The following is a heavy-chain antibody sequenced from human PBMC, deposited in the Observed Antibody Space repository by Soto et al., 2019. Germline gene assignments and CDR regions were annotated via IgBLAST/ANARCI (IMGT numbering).Heavy chain of an antibody. CDR2: IIPILGIA. CDR3: ASRYDSSDY. V-gene: IGHV1-69*02. J-gene: IGHJ4*02. Sequence: QVQLVQSGAEGKKPGSSVKVSCKASGGTFSSYTISWVRQAPGQGFEWMGRIIPILGIANYPQKFQGRVTITADKSTRPAYMELSSLRSADTDVYYFASRYDSSDYWGQGTLVTVSS. D-gene: IGHD3-22*01. CDR1: GGTFSSYT.